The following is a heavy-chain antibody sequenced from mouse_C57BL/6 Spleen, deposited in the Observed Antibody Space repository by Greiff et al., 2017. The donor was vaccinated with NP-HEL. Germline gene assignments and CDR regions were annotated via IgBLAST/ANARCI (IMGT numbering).Heavy chain of an antibody. V-gene: IGHV1-80*01. CDR1: GYAFSSYW. CDR2: IYPGDGDT. CDR3: GRGFPGYYGSSPFAY. Sequence: QVQLQQSGAELVKPGASVKISCKASGYAFSSYWMNWVKQRPGKGLEWIGQIYPGDGDTNYNGKFKGKATLTADKSSSTAYMQLSSLTSEDSAVYFCGRGFPGYYGSSPFAYWGQGTLVTVSA. J-gene: IGHJ3*01. D-gene: IGHD1-1*01.